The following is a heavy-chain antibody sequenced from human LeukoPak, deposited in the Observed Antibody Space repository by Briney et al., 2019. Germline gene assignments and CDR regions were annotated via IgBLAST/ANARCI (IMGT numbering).Heavy chain of an antibody. CDR3: AVGLRYFDWLSW. V-gene: IGHV3-53*01. J-gene: IGHJ4*02. D-gene: IGHD3-9*01. Sequence: GGSLRLSCAASGFTVSSNYMSWVRQAPGKGLEWVSVIYSGGSTYYADSVKGRFTISRDNSKNTLYLQMNSLRAEDTAVYYCAVGLRYFDWLSWWGQGTLVTVSS. CDR2: IYSGGST. CDR1: GFTVSSNY.